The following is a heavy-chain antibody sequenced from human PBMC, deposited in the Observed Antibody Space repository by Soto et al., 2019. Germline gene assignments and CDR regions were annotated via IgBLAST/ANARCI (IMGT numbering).Heavy chain of an antibody. CDR3: ARVLTYDILSGYRRYYYYGMDV. D-gene: IGHD3-9*01. Sequence: GGSLRLSCAAFGFTFSSYGMHWVRQAPGKGLEWVALIWYDGTKKYYADSVKGRFTISRDNSKNTLYLQMNSLSAEDTAVYYCARVLTYDILSGYRRYYYYGMDVRGQGTTVTVSS. J-gene: IGHJ6*02. CDR1: GFTFSSYG. CDR2: IWYDGTKK. V-gene: IGHV3-33*01.